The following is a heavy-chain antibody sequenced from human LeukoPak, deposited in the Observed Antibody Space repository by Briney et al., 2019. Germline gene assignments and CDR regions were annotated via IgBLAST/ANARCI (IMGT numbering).Heavy chain of an antibody. CDR1: GVTFSSYG. CDR3: AKGVWVVRELIGDAFDL. D-gene: IGHD3-10*01. V-gene: IGHV3-30*18. CDR2: ISYDGSNK. J-gene: IGHJ3*01. Sequence: TGGSPRLSCAASGVTFSSYGMHWGRQAPGKGLEWVAVISYDGSNKYYADSVKGRFTISRDNSKNTLYLQMNSLRAEDTAVYYCAKGVWVVRELIGDAFDLWGQGTMVTVSS.